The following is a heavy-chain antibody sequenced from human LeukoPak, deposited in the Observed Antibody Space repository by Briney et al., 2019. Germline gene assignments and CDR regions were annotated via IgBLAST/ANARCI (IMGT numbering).Heavy chain of an antibody. Sequence: ASVKVSCKASGYIFTNYDINWVRQATRQGPEWMAWMNPNSDNTGYAQKFQGRITMTRDTSISTAYMELSSLSSEDTAVYYCARGPILVRGVIMADSVGGMDVWGQGTTVTVSS. CDR3: ARGPILVRGVIMADSVGGMDV. D-gene: IGHD3-10*01. CDR2: MNPNSDNT. J-gene: IGHJ6*02. V-gene: IGHV1-8*01. CDR1: GYIFTNYD.